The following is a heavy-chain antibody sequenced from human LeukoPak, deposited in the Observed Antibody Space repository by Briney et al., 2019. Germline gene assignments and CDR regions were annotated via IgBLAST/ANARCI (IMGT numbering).Heavy chain of an antibody. Sequence: GRSLRLSCAASGFTFSNYAMSWVRQAPGNGLEGFSAISGSGGSTSYADSVKGRSTISRDNSKNTLYLQMNSLRAEDTAVYYCAKAYCTSICYLAWFDPWGQGTLVTVSS. J-gene: IGHJ5*02. CDR2: ISGSGGST. D-gene: IGHD2-8*01. CDR3: AKAYCTSICYLAWFDP. CDR1: GFTFSNYA. V-gene: IGHV3-23*01.